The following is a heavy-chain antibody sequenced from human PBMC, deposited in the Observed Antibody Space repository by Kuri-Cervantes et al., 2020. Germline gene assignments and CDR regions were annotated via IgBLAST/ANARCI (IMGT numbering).Heavy chain of an antibody. Sequence: ASVKVSCKASGYTFTSYYMHWVRQAPGQGLEWMGIINPSGGSTSYAQKFQGRVTITRDTSMSTAYTELSSLRSEDTAVYYCASLAYYYDSSGYSSGVGFDPWGQGTLVTVSS. CDR1: GYTFTSYY. CDR2: INPSGGST. CDR3: ASLAYYYDSSGYSSGVGFDP. V-gene: IGHV1-46*01. J-gene: IGHJ5*02. D-gene: IGHD3-22*01.